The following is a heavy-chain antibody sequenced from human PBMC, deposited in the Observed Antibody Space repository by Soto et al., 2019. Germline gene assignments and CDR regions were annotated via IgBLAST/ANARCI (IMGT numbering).Heavy chain of an antibody. CDR3: SADLPDWGAYAFDY. CDR1: GFTFNGAW. CDR2: VKSKFDGGTI. J-gene: IGHJ4*02. Sequence: EVQLVESGGGLVAPGGSLRLSCAASGFTFNGAWMNWVRQGPGKGLEWVGRVKSKFDGGTIDYAAPVKGRFTISRNDSRNTVYLQMNSLSTEDTAMYYSSADLPDWGAYAFDYWGQGALVTVSS. V-gene: IGHV3-15*07. D-gene: IGHD3-16*01.